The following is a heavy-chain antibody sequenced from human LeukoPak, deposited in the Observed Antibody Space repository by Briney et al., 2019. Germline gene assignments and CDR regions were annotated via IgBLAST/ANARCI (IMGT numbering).Heavy chain of an antibody. CDR1: GFTFSSYA. Sequence: GGSLRLSCAASGFTFSSYAMSWVRQAPGKGLEWVSAISGSGGSTYYADSVKGRFTISRDNSKNTLYLQMNSLRAEDTAVYYCASRGRYSGSSGHSDYWGQGTLVTVSS. CDR3: ASRGRYSGSSGHSDY. D-gene: IGHD6-6*01. V-gene: IGHV3-23*01. CDR2: ISGSGGST. J-gene: IGHJ4*02.